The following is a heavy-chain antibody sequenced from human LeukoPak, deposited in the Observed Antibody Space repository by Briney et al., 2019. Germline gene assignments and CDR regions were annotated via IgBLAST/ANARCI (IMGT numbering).Heavy chain of an antibody. CDR3: ARGWAYDFWSGYPYMDV. CDR2: ISAYNGNT. CDR1: GYTFTSYG. D-gene: IGHD3-3*01. Sequence: EASVKVSCKASGYTFTSYGISWVRQAPGQGLEWMGWISAYNGNTNYAQKLQGRVTMTTDTSTSTAYMELRSLRSDDTAAYYCARGWAYDFWSGYPYMDVWGKGTTVTVSS. J-gene: IGHJ6*03. V-gene: IGHV1-18*01.